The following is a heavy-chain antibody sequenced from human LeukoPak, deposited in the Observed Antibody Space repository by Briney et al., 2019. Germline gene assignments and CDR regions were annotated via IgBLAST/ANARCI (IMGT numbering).Heavy chain of an antibody. J-gene: IGHJ4*02. V-gene: IGHV1-46*01. Sequence: PSGRLCCKASGYSFTNCYMHWVRQAPGQGLEWMGMINSSGGSTTYARKFQGRVTMTRDMSTSTVYMELSSLTSEDTAVYYCARTRGYYFDYWGQGTLVTVSS. CDR3: ARTRGYYFDY. CDR2: INSSGGST. CDR1: GYSFTNCY.